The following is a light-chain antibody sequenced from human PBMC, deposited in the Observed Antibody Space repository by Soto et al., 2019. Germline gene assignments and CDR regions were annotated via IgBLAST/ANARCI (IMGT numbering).Light chain of an antibody. CDR1: ESVSGSY. CDR3: QQYYSTPT. V-gene: IGKV3-20*01. J-gene: IGKJ1*01. CDR2: GAS. Sequence: EIVLTQSPGTLSLSPGERATLSCRASESVSGSYLAWYQQKPGQAPRLLIYGASSRATGIPDRFSGSGSGTDFTLTISSLQAEDVAVYYCQQYYSTPTFGQGTKVDI.